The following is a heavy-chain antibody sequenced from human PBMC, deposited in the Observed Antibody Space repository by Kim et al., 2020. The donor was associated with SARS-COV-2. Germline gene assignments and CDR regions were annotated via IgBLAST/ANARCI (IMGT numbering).Heavy chain of an antibody. CDR3: ARDFVAAAVKVVNWFDP. D-gene: IGHD6-13*01. CDR1: GGSISSSSYY. J-gene: IGHJ5*02. CDR2: IYYSGST. Sequence: SETLSLTCTVSGGSISSSSYYCGWIRQPPGKGLEWIGSIYYSGSTYYNPSLKSRVTISVDTSKNQFSLKLSSVTAADTAVYYCARDFVAAAVKVVNWFDPWGQGTLVTVSS. V-gene: IGHV4-39*07.